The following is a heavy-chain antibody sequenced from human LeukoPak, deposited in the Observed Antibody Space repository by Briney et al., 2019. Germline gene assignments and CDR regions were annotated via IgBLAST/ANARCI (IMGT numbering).Heavy chain of an antibody. CDR1: GGSISSYY. CDR2: IYYSGST. J-gene: IGHJ1*01. CDR3: AREGRIAAAGPTTEYFQH. V-gene: IGHV4-59*12. D-gene: IGHD6-13*01. Sequence: PSETLSLTCTVSGGSISSYYWSWIRQPPGKGLEWIGYIYYSGSTNYNPSLKSRVTISADTSKNQFSLKLSSVTAADTAVYYCAREGRIAAAGPTTEYFQHWGQGTLVTISS.